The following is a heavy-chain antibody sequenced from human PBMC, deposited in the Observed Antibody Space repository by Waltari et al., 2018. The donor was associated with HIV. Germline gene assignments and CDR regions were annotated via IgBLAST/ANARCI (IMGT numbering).Heavy chain of an antibody. J-gene: IGHJ4*02. CDR3: VTGGGSTGVGDN. Sequence: EVQLVESGGGLVQSGKSLRLSCAASGFIFSTYWMTWVRQAPGKVLEWVATINQDGSDKYYVDSVKGRFTISRNNAKKSLYLQMSSLRAEDSAVYYCVTGGGSTGVGDNWGQGGLVTVSS. CDR2: INQDGSDK. D-gene: IGHD3-16*01. V-gene: IGHV3-7*01. CDR1: GFIFSTYW.